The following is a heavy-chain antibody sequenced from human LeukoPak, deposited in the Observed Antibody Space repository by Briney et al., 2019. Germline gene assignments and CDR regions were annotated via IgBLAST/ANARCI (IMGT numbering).Heavy chain of an antibody. CDR2: VTGSGGFM. V-gene: IGHV3-48*03. D-gene: IGHD3-22*01. CDR1: GFRFSDHE. J-gene: IGHJ4*02. CDR3: ARENITMIVVVIYYFDY. Sequence: GGSLRLSCAASGFRFSDHEMNWVRQAPGKGLEWISFVTGSGGFMFYADSVKGRFTISRDNAKNSLYLQMNSLRAEDTAVYYCARENITMIVVVIYYFDYWGQGTLVTVSS.